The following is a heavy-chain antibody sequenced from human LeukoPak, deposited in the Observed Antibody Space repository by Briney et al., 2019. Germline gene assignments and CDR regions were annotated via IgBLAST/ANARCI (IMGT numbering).Heavy chain of an antibody. CDR2: IYYSGSS. Sequence: SETLSLTCTVSGGSISSSSYFWGWIRQPPEKGLEWIGSIYYSGSSYYNPSLKSRVTISVDTSKNQFSLRLNSVTAADTAVYYCTRLEGDLSPAYWGQGTVATVSS. CDR1: GGSISSSSYF. D-gene: IGHD3-10*01. J-gene: IGHJ4*02. CDR3: TRLEGDLSPAY. V-gene: IGHV4-39*01.